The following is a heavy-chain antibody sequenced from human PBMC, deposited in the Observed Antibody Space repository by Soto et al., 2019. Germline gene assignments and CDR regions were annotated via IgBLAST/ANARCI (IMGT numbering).Heavy chain of an antibody. CDR3: AHGSHSSSWEVDWFDP. V-gene: IGHV2-5*02. CDR1: GFSLSTRGVG. Sequence: QITLKESGPTLVKPTQTLTLTCTFSGFSLSTRGVGVGWIRQPPGTALEWLALIYWDDDKRYSPSLKSRLTITNDTSKNRVVLTMRTMDPVAKATYYCAHGSHSSSWEVDWFDPWGQGTLVAVAS. J-gene: IGHJ5*02. CDR2: IYWDDDK. D-gene: IGHD6-13*01.